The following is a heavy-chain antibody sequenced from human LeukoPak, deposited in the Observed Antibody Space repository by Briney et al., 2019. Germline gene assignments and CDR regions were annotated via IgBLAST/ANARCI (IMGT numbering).Heavy chain of an antibody. CDR1: GFTFVNYA. V-gene: IGHV3-23*01. D-gene: IGHD3-22*01. CDR2: ISGSGGST. CDR3: ARDYYYDSSGYPPDI. Sequence: GGSLRLSCAASGFTFVNYAMSWVRQAPGKGLEWVSTISGSGGSTYYADSVKGRFTISRDNAKNSLYLQVNSLRAEDTAVYYCARDYYYDSSGYPPDIWGQGTMVTVSS. J-gene: IGHJ3*02.